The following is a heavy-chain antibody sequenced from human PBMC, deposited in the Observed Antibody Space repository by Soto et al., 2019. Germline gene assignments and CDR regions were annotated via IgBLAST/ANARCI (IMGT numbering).Heavy chain of an antibody. J-gene: IGHJ6*02. D-gene: IGHD1-26*01. V-gene: IGHV4-59*01. CDR1: GGSISSYY. CDR3: ARVRREGRSYGMDV. CDR2: IYYSGST. Sequence: SETLSLTCTVSGGSISSYYWSWIRQPPGKGLEWIGYIYYSGSTNYNPSLKSRVTISVDTSKNQFSLKLGSVTAADTAVYYCARVRREGRSYGMDVWGQGTTVTVSS.